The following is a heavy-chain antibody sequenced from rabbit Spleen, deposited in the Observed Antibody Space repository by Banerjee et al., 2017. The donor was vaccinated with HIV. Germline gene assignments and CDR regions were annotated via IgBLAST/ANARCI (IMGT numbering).Heavy chain of an antibody. J-gene: IGHJ4*01. Sequence: QLVESGGGLVQPGGSLKLSCKASGFDFSRYYMSWVRQAPGKGLEWIGDIDPIFGIAVYASWVNGRFTISSHNAQNTLYLQLNSLTAADTATYFCVREAGYAGYGDGNLWGQGTLVTVS. CDR1: GFDFSRYY. V-gene: IGHV1S7*01. CDR2: IDPIFGIA. CDR3: VREAGYAGYGDGNL. D-gene: IGHD7-1*01.